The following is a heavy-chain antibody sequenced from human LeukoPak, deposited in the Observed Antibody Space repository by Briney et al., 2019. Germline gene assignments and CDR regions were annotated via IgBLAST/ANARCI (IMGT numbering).Heavy chain of an antibody. CDR2: TYYRYKCYN. CDR3: ASTHGPIDH. CDR1: GDSVSSNNAA. V-gene: IGHV6-1*01. J-gene: IGHJ5*02. Sequence: SQTLSLTCSISGDSVSSNNAAWNWIRQSPSRGLEFLGRTYYRYKCYNDYAVSVKSRITTTSDTSKNQLSLQLTSVTPEDTAVYYCASTHGPIDHWGQGTLVTVSS. D-gene: IGHD2-8*01.